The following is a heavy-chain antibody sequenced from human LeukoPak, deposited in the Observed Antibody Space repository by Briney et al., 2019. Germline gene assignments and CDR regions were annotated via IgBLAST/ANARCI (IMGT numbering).Heavy chain of an antibody. CDR1: GGSISNYY. V-gene: IGHV4-59*12. CDR2: ISYSGST. CDR3: ATADTAMVTFDY. J-gene: IGHJ4*02. D-gene: IGHD5-18*01. Sequence: PSETLSLTCTVSGGSISNYYWSWIRQPPGKGLEWIGYISYSGSTNYYPSLRSRVTISVDTSKNQFSLKLSSVTAADTAVYYCATADTAMVTFDYWGQGTLVTVSS.